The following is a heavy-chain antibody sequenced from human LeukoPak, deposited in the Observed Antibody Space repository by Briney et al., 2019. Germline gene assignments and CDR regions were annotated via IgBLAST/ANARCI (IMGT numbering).Heavy chain of an antibody. CDR1: GFTFSSYS. CDR2: ISSSGSTI. Sequence: AGGSLRLSCAASGFTFSSYSMNWVRQAPGKGLEWVSYISSSGSTIYYADSVKGRFTISRDNAKNSLYLQMNSLRAEDTAVYYCARNYYYYYMDVWGKGTTVTVSS. J-gene: IGHJ6*03. V-gene: IGHV3-48*04. CDR3: ARNYYYYYMDV.